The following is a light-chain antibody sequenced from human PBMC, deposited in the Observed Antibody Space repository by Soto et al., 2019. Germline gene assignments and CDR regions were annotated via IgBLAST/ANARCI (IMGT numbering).Light chain of an antibody. CDR3: QQYGSSPGT. CDR1: QGIGST. J-gene: IGKJ1*01. Sequence: EIVMTQSPAALSVSPGEGATLSCRASQGIGSTLAWYQQKPGQTPRLLIFGASIRDTGLPDRFSGSGSGTDFTLTISRLEPEDFAVYYCQQYGSSPGTFGQGTKVDIK. CDR2: GAS. V-gene: IGKV3-20*01.